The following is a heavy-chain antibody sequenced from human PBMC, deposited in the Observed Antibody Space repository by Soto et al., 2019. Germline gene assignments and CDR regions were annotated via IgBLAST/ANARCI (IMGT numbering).Heavy chain of an antibody. J-gene: IGHJ4*02. V-gene: IGHV3-53*02. CDR1: GFTVNTNY. D-gene: IGHD3-3*02. CDR3: ARHRDAFSSTFDY. CDR2: LYSGGST. Sequence: EVQLVETGGGLIQPGGSLRLSCAVSGFTVNTNYMSWVRQAPGKGLEWVSALYSGGSTYYADSVKGRFTISRDNSKNTLHLQMNSLRAEDTALYYCARHRDAFSSTFDYWGQGTLVTVSS.